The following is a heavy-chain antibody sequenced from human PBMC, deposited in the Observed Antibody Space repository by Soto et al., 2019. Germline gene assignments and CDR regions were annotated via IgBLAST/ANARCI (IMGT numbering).Heavy chain of an antibody. CDR1: GGSISSGGYY. D-gene: IGHD5-18*01. Sequence: QVQLQESGPGLVKPSQTLSLTCTVSGGSISSGGYYWSWIRQHPGKGLEWIGYIYYSRSTYYNPSLTSRVTISVDPSKNQFSLKLSSVTAAATAVYYCAIEAARILNWFDPWGQGTLVTVSS. CDR3: AIEAARILNWFDP. CDR2: IYYSRST. J-gene: IGHJ5*02. V-gene: IGHV4-31*03.